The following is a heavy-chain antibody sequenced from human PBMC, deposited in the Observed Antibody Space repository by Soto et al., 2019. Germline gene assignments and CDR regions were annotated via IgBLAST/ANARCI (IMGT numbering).Heavy chain of an antibody. J-gene: IGHJ4*02. V-gene: IGHV3-23*01. CDR3: ARAQYSRDSTGSSTRFDY. CDR1: GFTFTSYA. Sequence: EVQLLESGGGMIKPGGSLRLSCTSSGFTFTSYALSWVRQAPGKTLEWLATMSGSGNRTYYADSVKGRLTLSRDSSKNPLSLLMSSLRAEDTALYFCARAQYSRDSTGSSTRFDYWGRGTLVTVSS. D-gene: IGHD3-22*01. CDR2: MSGSGNRT.